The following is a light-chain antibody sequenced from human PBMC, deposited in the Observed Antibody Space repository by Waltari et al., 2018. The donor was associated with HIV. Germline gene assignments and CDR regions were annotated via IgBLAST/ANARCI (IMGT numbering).Light chain of an antibody. Sequence: QSALTQPASVSGSPGQSLTISCTGTSSDVGGYHYVSWYQQHPGKAPRLMISEVSTRRSGVTNRFSCSKSGNTASLTISGLQVQDEADYYCSSYTSSSTLYVFGTGTKVTVL. CDR2: EVS. J-gene: IGLJ1*01. CDR1: SSDVGGYHY. V-gene: IGLV2-14*01. CDR3: SSYTSSSTLYV.